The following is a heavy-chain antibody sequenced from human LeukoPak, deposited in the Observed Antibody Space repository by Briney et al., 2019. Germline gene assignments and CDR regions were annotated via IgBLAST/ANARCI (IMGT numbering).Heavy chain of an antibody. CDR3: ARQVPVVGYYDSSGYDY. CDR2: IYPGDSDT. CDR1: GYSFTGYW. J-gene: IGHJ4*02. V-gene: IGHV5-51*01. D-gene: IGHD3-22*01. Sequence: GGSPKISCKGSGYSFTGYWIGWGRQMPGKGREGMGMIYPGDSDTRYSPSFQGQVTISADKSISTAYLQWSSLKASDTAMYYGARQVPVVGYYDSSGYDYWGQGTLVTVSS.